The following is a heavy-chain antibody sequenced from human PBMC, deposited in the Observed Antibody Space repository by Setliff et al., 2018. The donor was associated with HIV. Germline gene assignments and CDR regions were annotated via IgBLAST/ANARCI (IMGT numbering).Heavy chain of an antibody. CDR2: MNPNSGNT. Sequence: ASVKVSCKASGYTFISYDINWVRQATGQGLEWMGWMNPNSGNTGYAQKFQGRVTMTRNTPISTGYMALISLTYEDTAVYYCARGTYHYDRRGFGEYFYFTDVWGKGTTVTVAS. CDR1: GYTFISYD. D-gene: IGHD3-22*01. V-gene: IGHV1-8*02. J-gene: IGHJ6*03. CDR3: ARGTYHYDRRGFGEYFYFTDV.